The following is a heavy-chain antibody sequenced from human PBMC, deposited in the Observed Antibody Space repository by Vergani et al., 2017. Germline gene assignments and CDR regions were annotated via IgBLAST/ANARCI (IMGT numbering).Heavy chain of an antibody. CDR2: IYYSWST. CDR3: ARHKEQLVPGNYYYYYYMDV. V-gene: IGHV4-39*01. D-gene: IGHD6-13*01. Sequence: QLQLQESDPGLVKPSETLSLTCTVSGGSIRSTFYYWGWIRQPPGKGLEWIGTIYYSWSTYYNPSLKSRVTISVEPSKNQFSLKLNSVTAADTAVYYCARHKEQLVPGNYYYYYYMDVWVKGTTVTVSS. CDR1: GGSIRSTFYY. J-gene: IGHJ6*03.